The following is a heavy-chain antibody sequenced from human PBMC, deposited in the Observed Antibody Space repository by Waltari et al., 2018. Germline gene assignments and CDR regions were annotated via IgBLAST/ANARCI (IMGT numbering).Heavy chain of an antibody. CDR2: ISYNGAT. J-gene: IGHJ3*01. Sequence: QLQLQESGPGLVKPSETLALTCSVSGGSITTNRHYWGWIRQPPGPGLEWIGTISYNGATYSSPSLRGRLTLSRDTAMNQLSLKLGSVTAADTAVYYCATYIGASVGTAAFDVWGQGTMVTVSS. V-gene: IGHV4-39*01. CDR1: GGSITTNRHY. CDR3: ATYIGASVGTAAFDV. D-gene: IGHD5-12*01.